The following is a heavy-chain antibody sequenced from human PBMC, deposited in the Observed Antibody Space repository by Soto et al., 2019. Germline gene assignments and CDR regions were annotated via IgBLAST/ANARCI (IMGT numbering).Heavy chain of an antibody. J-gene: IGHJ6*02. CDR2: IKQDGSEK. D-gene: IGHD6-19*01. CDR3: ARGSGYSSGWTLYYYYYGMDV. Sequence: GGSLRLSCAASGFTFSSYWMSWVRQAPGKGLEWVANIKQDGSEKYYVDSVKGRFTISRDNAKNSLYLQMNSLRAEDTAVYYCARGSGYSSGWTLYYYYYGMDVWGQGTTGTSP. V-gene: IGHV3-7*01. CDR1: GFTFSSYW.